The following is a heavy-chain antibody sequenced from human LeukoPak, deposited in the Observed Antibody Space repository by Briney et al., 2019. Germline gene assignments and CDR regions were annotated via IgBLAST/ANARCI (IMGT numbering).Heavy chain of an antibody. CDR2: ISGSGGST. Sequence: GGSLRLSCAASGFTFSSYAMSWVRQAPGKGLEWVSAISGSGGSTYYADSVKGRFTISRDNSKNTLYLQMNSLRAEDTAVYYCAKDLSRHSSSWPNWFDPWGQGTLVTVSS. V-gene: IGHV3-23*01. CDR3: AKDLSRHSSSWPNWFDP. J-gene: IGHJ5*02. CDR1: GFTFSSYA. D-gene: IGHD6-13*01.